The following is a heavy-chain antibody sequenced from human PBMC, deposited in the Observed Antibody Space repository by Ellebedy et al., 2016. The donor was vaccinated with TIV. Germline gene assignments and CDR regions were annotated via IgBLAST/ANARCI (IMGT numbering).Heavy chain of an antibody. J-gene: IGHJ4*02. D-gene: IGHD7-27*01. CDR1: GGTFSSDI. CDR2: MNPSSGST. Sequence: ASVKVSCKASGGTFSSDIINWVRQATGQGLEWLGWMNPSSGSTGYARKFQGRVTMTRDTSINTAYMELRSLTSEDTAVYYCANNLPLTGDFDYWGQGTLVTVSS. CDR3: ANNLPLTGDFDY. V-gene: IGHV1-8*02.